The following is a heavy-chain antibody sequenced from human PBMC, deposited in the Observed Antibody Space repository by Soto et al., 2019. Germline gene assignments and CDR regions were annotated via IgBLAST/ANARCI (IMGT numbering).Heavy chain of an antibody. CDR1: GYSFTSYW. J-gene: IGHJ6*02. V-gene: IGHV5-10-1*01. CDR3: ASHHDYGGNSGYYYYVLDF. CDR2: IDPSDSYT. D-gene: IGHD4-17*01. Sequence: PGESLKISCKGSGYSFTSYWISWVRQMPGKGLEWMGRIDPSDSYTNYSPSFQGHVTISADKSISTAYLQWSSLKASDTAMYYCASHHDYGGNSGYYYYVLDFWGQGSSVIVSS.